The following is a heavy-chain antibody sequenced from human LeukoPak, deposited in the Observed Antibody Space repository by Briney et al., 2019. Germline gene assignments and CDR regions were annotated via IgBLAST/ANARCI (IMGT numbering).Heavy chain of an antibody. D-gene: IGHD6-19*01. CDR1: GGSFSGYY. CDR2: INHSGST. CDR3: ARKLPGYSSGWYGGRPNWFDP. J-gene: IGHJ5*02. Sequence: SETLSLTCAVYGGSFSGYYWSWIRQPPGKGLEWIGEINHSGSTNYNPSLKSRVTISVDTSKNQFSLKLSSVTAADTAVYYYARKLPGYSSGWYGGRPNWFDPWGQGTLVTVSS. V-gene: IGHV4-34*01.